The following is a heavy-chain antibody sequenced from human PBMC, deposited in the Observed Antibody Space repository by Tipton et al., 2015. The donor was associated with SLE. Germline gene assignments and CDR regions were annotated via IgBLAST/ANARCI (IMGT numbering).Heavy chain of an antibody. D-gene: IGHD1-26*01. CDR1: GFTFSSYA. CDR2: IKQDGSEK. Sequence: SLRLSCAASGFTFSSYAMSWVRQAPGKGLEWVANIKQDGSEKYYVDSVKGRFTISRDNAKNSLYLQMNSLRAEDTAVYYCATKIIHPAVGYWGQGTLVTVSS. V-gene: IGHV3-7*01. J-gene: IGHJ4*02. CDR3: ATKIIHPAVGY.